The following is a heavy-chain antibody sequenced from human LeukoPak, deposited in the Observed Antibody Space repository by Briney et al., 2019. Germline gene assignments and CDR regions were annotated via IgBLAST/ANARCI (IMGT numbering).Heavy chain of an antibody. J-gene: IGHJ2*01. Sequence: PSETLSLTCTVSGGTISSYYWSWIRQPPGKGLEWIGYINYSGSTNYNPSLKSRVTMSVVTSKNQFSLKLSSVTAADTAVYYCARVHDSLRWYFDLWGRGTLVTVSS. CDR1: GGTISSYY. D-gene: IGHD3-3*01. CDR2: INYSGST. V-gene: IGHV4-59*08. CDR3: ARVHDSLRWYFDL.